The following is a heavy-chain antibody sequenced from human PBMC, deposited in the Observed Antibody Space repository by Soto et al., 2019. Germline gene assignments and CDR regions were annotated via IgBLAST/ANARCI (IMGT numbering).Heavy chain of an antibody. V-gene: IGHV3-23*01. Sequence: GGSLRLSCAASGFTFSSYAMSWVRQAPGKGLEWVSAISGSGGSTYYADSVKGRFTISRDNSKNTLYLQMNSPRAEDTAVYYCAKHIAAAGTPYDYWGQGTLVTVSS. D-gene: IGHD6-13*01. CDR3: AKHIAAAGTPYDY. CDR1: GFTFSSYA. J-gene: IGHJ4*02. CDR2: ISGSGGST.